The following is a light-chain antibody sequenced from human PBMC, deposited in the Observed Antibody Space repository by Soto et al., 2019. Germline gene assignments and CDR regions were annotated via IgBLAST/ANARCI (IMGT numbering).Light chain of an antibody. V-gene: IGKV3-15*01. CDR1: QSVGSN. J-gene: IGKJ3*01. CDR3: QQYNNLPPFT. Sequence: EIVMTQSPATLSVSPGERATLSCRASQSVGSNLAWYQQKPGQAPRLLIYGASTRATGIPVRFSGSGSGTEFTLTISSLQSEDFAVYYWQQYNNLPPFTFVPGTKVDIK. CDR2: GAS.